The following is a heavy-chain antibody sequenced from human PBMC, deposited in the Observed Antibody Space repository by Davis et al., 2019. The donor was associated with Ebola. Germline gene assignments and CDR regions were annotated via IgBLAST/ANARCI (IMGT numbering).Heavy chain of an antibody. V-gene: IGHV1-3*01. Sequence: AASVTVSCKASGYTFTSYAMHWVRRAPGQRLEWMGWINAGNGNTKYSQKFQGRVTITRDTSTSTAYMELSSLRSEDTAVYYCARRGPGDYSRDDAMDVWGQGTTVTASS. CDR1: GYTFTSYA. J-gene: IGHJ6*02. CDR2: INAGNGNT. CDR3: ARRGPGDYSRDDAMDV. D-gene: IGHD4-17*01.